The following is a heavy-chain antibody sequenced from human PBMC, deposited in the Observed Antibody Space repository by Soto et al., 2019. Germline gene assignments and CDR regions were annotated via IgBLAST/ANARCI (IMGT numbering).Heavy chain of an antibody. CDR2: IYYSGST. CDR3: DRGALLVNGMDV. Sequence: QVQLQESGPGLVKPSQTLSLTCTVSGGSISSGDYYWSWIRQPPGKGLEWIGYIYYSGSTYYNPSLKSRVTIPVNTSMNQFSLKRSSVTAADTAVYYCDRGALLVNGMDVWGQGTTVTVSS. J-gene: IGHJ6*02. V-gene: IGHV4-30-4*01. CDR1: GGSISSGDYY.